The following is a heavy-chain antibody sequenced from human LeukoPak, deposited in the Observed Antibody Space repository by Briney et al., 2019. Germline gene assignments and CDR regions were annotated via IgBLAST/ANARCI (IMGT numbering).Heavy chain of an antibody. CDR1: GGSISSSSYY. J-gene: IGHJ3*02. V-gene: IGHV4-39*01. CDR3: ARHEAAYCGGDCYLRAFDI. CDR2: VYYRGST. D-gene: IGHD2-21*02. Sequence: SETLSLTCTVSGGSISSSSYYWGWIRQPPGKGLECIGSVYYRGSTYYNPSPKSRVTTSVDTSKKQFSLNLSSVTAADTAVYYCARHEAAYCGGDCYLRAFDIWGQGTMVTVSS.